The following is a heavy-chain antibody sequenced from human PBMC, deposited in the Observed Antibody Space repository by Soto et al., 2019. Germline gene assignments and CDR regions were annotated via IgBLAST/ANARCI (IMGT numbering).Heavy chain of an antibody. CDR2: INPRFGDT. D-gene: IGHD3-10*01. CDR1: GYTFTAYY. Sequence: QVQLVQSGAELKEPGDSVRVSCEASGYTFTAYYIHWVRQAPGQGLEWMGWINPRFGDTSYAQDFQGRVSMTRDTSISTVYMELSRLASDDMAIYYCTRNMDYYYGPGSGNGHGFWGQGTTVTVFS. V-gene: IGHV1-2*02. CDR3: TRNMDYYYGPGSGNGHGF. J-gene: IGHJ6*02.